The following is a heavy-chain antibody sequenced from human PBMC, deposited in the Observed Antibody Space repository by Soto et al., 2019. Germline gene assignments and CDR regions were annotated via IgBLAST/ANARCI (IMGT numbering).Heavy chain of an antibody. Sequence: QGLLVQSGAEVKQPGASVKVSCTASGYSCTTYGISWVRQAPGQGLERMGWISGYNGDTNKAQKFQDRVTMTIDRSTTTAHLELRSLTSDDTAVYYCAKTGLPPYYYYGMDVWGQGTTVTVSS. CDR2: ISGYNGDT. J-gene: IGHJ6*02. V-gene: IGHV1-18*01. CDR3: AKTGLPPYYYYGMDV. CDR1: GYSCTTYG. D-gene: IGHD1-1*01.